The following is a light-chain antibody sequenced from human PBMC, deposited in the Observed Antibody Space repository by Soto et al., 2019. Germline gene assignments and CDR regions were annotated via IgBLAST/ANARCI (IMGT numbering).Light chain of an antibody. J-gene: IGKJ2*02. CDR1: QSASSNF. CDR2: GAS. V-gene: IGKV3-20*01. CDR3: QQYGSSPGT. Sequence: EIVLTQSPGTLSLSPGETATLSCRASQSASSNFLAWYQQKPGQAPKLLISGASSRATGIPDRFSGSGSGTDFTLTISRLEAEDFALYSCQQYGSSPGTFGQGTKLEIK.